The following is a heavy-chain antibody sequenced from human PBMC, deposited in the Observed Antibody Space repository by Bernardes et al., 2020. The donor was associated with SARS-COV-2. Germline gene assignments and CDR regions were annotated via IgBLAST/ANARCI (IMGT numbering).Heavy chain of an antibody. V-gene: IGHV3-72*01. CDR1: GFSFSDHY. Sequence: GGSLRLSCVASGFSFSDHYMDWVRQAPGKGLEWVGRIRNNLTNYTTKYAASVEGRFTISRDDSRNSVYLQMDSLKSEDTAVYYCAREVAKYRDSSGYAHYYYAMDVWGQGTTVTVSS. J-gene: IGHJ6*02. CDR2: IRNNLTNYTT. CDR3: AREVAKYRDSSGYAHYYYAMDV. D-gene: IGHD3-22*01.